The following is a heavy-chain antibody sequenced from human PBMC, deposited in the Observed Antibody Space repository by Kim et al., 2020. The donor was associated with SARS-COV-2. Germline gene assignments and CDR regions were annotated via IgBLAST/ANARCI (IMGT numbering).Heavy chain of an antibody. D-gene: IGHD3-22*01. Sequence: GGSLRLSCAASGFTFSSYGMHWVRQAPGKGLEWVAVIWYDGSNKYYADSVKGRFTISRDNSKNTLYLQMNSLRAEDTAVYYCAREGEMTYYYDSSGYYTYWGQGTLVTVSS. V-gene: IGHV3-33*01. J-gene: IGHJ4*02. CDR3: AREGEMTYYYDSSGYYTY. CDR2: IWYDGSNK. CDR1: GFTFSSYG.